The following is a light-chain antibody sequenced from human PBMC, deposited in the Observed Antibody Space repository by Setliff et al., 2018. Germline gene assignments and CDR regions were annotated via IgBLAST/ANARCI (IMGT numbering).Light chain of an antibody. Sequence: QSVLTQPRSVSGSPGQSVTISCTGTSSEVGGYNYVSWYQQHPGKAPKVMIYDVSKRPSGVPDRFSGSKSGNTASLTISGLQAEDEAEYYCCSYAGSYTYVFGTGTKVTVL. J-gene: IGLJ1*01. CDR3: CSYAGSYTYV. CDR2: DVS. CDR1: SSEVGGYNY. V-gene: IGLV2-11*01.